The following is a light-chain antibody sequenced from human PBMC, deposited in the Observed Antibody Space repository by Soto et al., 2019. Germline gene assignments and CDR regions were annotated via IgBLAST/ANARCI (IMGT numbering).Light chain of an antibody. V-gene: IGKV3-20*01. CDR1: QSVSSSY. CDR2: GAS. Sequence: EIVLTQSPATRSFSPLEGAALSCRAGQSVSSSYLAWCQQKPGQAPRLLIYGASSRATGIPDRFSGSGSGTDFTLTISRLEPEDFAVYYCQQYGSSPITFGQGTRLEIK. J-gene: IGKJ5*01. CDR3: QQYGSSPIT.